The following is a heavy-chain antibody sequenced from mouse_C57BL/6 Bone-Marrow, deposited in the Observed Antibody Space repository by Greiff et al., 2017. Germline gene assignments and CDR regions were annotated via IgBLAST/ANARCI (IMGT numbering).Heavy chain of an antibody. CDR2: INPYNGGT. V-gene: IGHV1-19*01. CDR1: GYTFTDYY. D-gene: IGHD1-1*01. CDR3: ARYGYEAMDY. J-gene: IGHJ4*01. Sequence: EVQLQQSGPVPVKPGASVKMSCKASGYTFTDYYMNWVKQSHGKSLEWIGVINPYNGGTSYNQKFKGKATLTVDKSSSTAYMELNSLTSEDSAVYYCARYGYEAMDYWGQGTSFTVSS.